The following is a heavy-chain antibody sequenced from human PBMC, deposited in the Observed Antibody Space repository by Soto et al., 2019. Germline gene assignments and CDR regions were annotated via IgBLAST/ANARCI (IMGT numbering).Heavy chain of an antibody. CDR3: ARGGGRLGEFHHYFDH. V-gene: IGHV3-23*04. J-gene: IGHJ4*02. D-gene: IGHD3-16*01. CDR1: GFTFTNHA. Sequence: EVQLVESGGVLVQPGGSLRVSCAASGFTFTNHAMSWVRQAPGKGLEWVSAISGSGGGTYYADSVKGRFTISRDNSDNTEYLQMNILRAGDEAVSLCARGGGRLGEFHHYFDHWGQGTLVTVSS. CDR2: ISGSGGGT.